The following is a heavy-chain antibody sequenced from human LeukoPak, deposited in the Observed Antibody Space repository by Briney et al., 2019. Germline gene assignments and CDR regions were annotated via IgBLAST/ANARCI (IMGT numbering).Heavy chain of an antibody. J-gene: IGHJ5*02. Sequence: SVKVSCKASGGTFSSYAISWVRQAPGQGLEWMGRTIPILGIANYAQKFQGRVTMTRDTSTSTVYLELSSLRSGDTAVYYCARATQSWFDPWGQGTLVTVSS. CDR2: TIPILGIA. CDR1: GGTFSSYA. CDR3: ARATQSWFDP. V-gene: IGHV1-69*04.